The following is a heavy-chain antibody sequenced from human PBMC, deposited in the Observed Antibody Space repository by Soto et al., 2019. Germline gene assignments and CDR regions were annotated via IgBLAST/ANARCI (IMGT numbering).Heavy chain of an antibody. CDR1: GNTFSSYG. CDR3: ARDRSPITMVRGVVIDDAFDI. D-gene: IGHD3-10*01. Sequence: ASVKVSCKASGNTFSSYGISWVLQAPGQGLEWMGWISAYHGNTSSAQKVQGRVTMTTDTSTSTAYMELRSLRSDDTAVYYCARDRSPITMVRGVVIDDAFDIWGQGTMVTVSS. V-gene: IGHV1-18*01. J-gene: IGHJ3*02. CDR2: ISAYHGNT.